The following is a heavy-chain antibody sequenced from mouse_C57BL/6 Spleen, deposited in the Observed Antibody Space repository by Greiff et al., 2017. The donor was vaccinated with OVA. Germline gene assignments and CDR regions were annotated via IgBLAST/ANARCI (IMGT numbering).Heavy chain of an antibody. CDR1: GYTFTSYW. CDR2: IDPSDSYT. D-gene: IGHD1-1*01. CDR3: ARRAPFTGVDY. J-gene: IGHJ2*01. V-gene: IGHV1-69*01. Sequence: QVQLQQPGAELVMPGASVKLSCTASGYTFTSYWMHWVKQRPGQGLEWIGEIDPSDSYTNYNQKFTGKSTLTVDKSSTTAYMQLSSLTSADSAVYYCARRAPFTGVDYWGQGTTLTVSS.